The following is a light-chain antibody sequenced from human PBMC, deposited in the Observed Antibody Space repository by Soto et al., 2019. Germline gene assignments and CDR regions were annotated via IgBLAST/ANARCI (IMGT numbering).Light chain of an antibody. CDR1: SSDVGGYNY. CDR2: EVS. CDR3: SSYTSSSPVV. V-gene: IGLV2-14*01. J-gene: IGLJ2*01. Sequence: QSALTQPASVSGSPGQSITISCTGTSSDVGGYNYVSWYQQHPGKAPKLMIYEVSNRPSGVSNPFSGSKSGNTASLTISGLQAEDEADYYCSSYTSSSPVVFGGGTKLNVL.